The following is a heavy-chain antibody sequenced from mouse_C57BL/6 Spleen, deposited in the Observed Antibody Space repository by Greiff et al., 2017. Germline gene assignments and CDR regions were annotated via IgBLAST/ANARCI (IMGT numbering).Heavy chain of an antibody. D-gene: IGHD1-1*01. J-gene: IGHJ4*01. CDR2: ISDGGSYT. V-gene: IGHV5-4*01. CDR1: GFTFSSYA. Sequence: EVNVVESGGGLVKPGGSLKLSCAASGFTFSSYAMSWVRQTPEKRLEWVATISDGGSYTYYPDNVKGRFTISRDNAKNNLYLQMSHLKSEDTAMYYCARDRGTTDLDYWGQGTAVTGSS. CDR3: ARDRGTTDLDY.